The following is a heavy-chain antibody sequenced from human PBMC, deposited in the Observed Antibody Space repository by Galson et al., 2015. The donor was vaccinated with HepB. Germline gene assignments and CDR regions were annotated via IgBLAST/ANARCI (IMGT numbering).Heavy chain of an antibody. V-gene: IGHV3-48*04. CDR1: GFIFSTYS. Sequence: SLRLSCAASGFIFSTYSMNWVRQAPGKGLEWISYISNSSSRIYYADSVKGRFTMSRDNAKNPLYLQMNSLRAEDTAVYYCARDAEVLRWSASEFDIWGQGTMVTVSS. J-gene: IGHJ3*02. CDR2: ISNSSSRI. D-gene: IGHD3-3*01. CDR3: ARDAEVLRWSASEFDI.